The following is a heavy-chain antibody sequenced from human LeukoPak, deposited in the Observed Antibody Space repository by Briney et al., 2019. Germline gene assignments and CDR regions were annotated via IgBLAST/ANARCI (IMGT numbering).Heavy chain of an antibody. CDR3: AHACITGTTVRRYFDY. CDR2: IYWDDDK. D-gene: IGHD1-7*01. J-gene: IGHJ4*02. Sequence: SGPTLVKPTQTLTLTCTFSGFSLSTSGVGVGWIRQPPGKALEWLALIYWDDDKRYSPSLRSRLTITKDTSKNQVVLTMTNMDPVDTATYYCAHACITGTTVRRYFDYWGQGTLVTVSS. CDR1: GFSLSTSGVG. V-gene: IGHV2-5*02.